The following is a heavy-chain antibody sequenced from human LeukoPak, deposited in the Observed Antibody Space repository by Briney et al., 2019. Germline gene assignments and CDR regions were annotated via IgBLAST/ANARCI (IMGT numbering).Heavy chain of an antibody. Sequence: SETLSLTCTVSGGSISSYYWSWIRQPAGEGREWIGRIYTSGSTNYNPSLKRRVTMSVDTSKNLFSLKLSSVTAAYTAVYYCAREGRSATDGYWGQGNLVTVSS. CDR3: AREGRSATDGY. J-gene: IGHJ4*02. CDR2: IYTSGST. D-gene: IGHD3-16*01. CDR1: GGSISSYY. V-gene: IGHV4-4*07.